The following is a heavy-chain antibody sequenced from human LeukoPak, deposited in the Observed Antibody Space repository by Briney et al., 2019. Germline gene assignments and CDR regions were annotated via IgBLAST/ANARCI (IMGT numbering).Heavy chain of an antibody. V-gene: IGHV4-38-2*02. CDR1: GYSISSGYF. D-gene: IGHD5-24*01. Sequence: SETLSLTCSISGYSISSGYFWGWIRQPPGKGLEWIGNIHHDGITYYNPSLKSRVTISMDTSKNHFSLTLTSVTAADTAVYYCARGERGSDYWGQGTLITVSS. J-gene: IGHJ4*02. CDR3: ARGERGSDY. CDR2: IHHDGIT.